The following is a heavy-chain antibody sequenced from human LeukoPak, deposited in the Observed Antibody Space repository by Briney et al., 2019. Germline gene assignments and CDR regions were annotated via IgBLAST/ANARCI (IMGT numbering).Heavy chain of an antibody. V-gene: IGHV4-61*02. Sequence: SETLSLTCTVSGGSVTDYTYYWSWIRQPAGKGLEWIGRMYTSGSTNYNPSLTGRVTISVDTSKNQSPLQLSSVTAADTAVYYCALTSVTAPRADYWGRGTLVTVSS. J-gene: IGHJ4*02. CDR3: ALTSVTAPRADY. CDR2: MYTSGST. D-gene: IGHD4-17*01. CDR1: GGSVTDYTYY.